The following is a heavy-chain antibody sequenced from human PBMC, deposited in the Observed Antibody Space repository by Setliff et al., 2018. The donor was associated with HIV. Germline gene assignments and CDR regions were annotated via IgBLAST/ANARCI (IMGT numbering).Heavy chain of an antibody. CDR1: GDSISSGSYY. D-gene: IGHD3-16*01. CDR3: AKRTFGSGRFDP. CDR2: IHTTGST. Sequence: SETLSLTCSVSGDSISSGSYYWSWIRLPAGKGLEWIGQIHTTGSTDYNPSLKSRVTISIDTSKNQFSLKLNSVTATDTAVYYCAKRTFGSGRFDPWGQGTLVTV. J-gene: IGHJ5*02. V-gene: IGHV4-61*09.